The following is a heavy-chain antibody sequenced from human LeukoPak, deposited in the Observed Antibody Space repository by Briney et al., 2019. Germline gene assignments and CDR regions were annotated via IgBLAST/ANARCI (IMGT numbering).Heavy chain of an antibody. CDR1: GFTFSSYG. Sequence: GGSLRLSCAASGFTFSSYGMHWVRQAPGKGLEWVAFIRYDGSNKYYADSVKGRFTISRDNSKNTPYLQMNSLRAEGTAVYYCAKDQGVVGARDDAFDIWGQGTMVTVSS. J-gene: IGHJ3*02. D-gene: IGHD1-26*01. CDR2: IRYDGSNK. V-gene: IGHV3-30*02. CDR3: AKDQGVVGARDDAFDI.